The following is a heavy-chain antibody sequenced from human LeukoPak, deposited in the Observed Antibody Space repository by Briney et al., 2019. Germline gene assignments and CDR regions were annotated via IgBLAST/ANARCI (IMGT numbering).Heavy chain of an antibody. V-gene: IGHV4-59*08. CDR3: ARRRAYINNWYYFDS. Sequence: SETLSLTCSVSGGSISTYYWSWIRQPPGKGLEWIGYIYYTGSTNYHPSFKSRVTISVDASKNLFSLELSSVTAADTAVYYCARRRAYINNWYYFDSWGQGTLVTVPS. J-gene: IGHJ4*02. CDR2: IYYTGST. CDR1: GGSISTYY. D-gene: IGHD1-1*01.